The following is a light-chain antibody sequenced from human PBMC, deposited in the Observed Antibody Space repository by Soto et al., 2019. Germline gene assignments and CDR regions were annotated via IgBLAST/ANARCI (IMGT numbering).Light chain of an antibody. J-gene: IGKJ1*01. CDR1: QSVSNA. V-gene: IGKV3-15*01. CDR3: QQYSTWPPGTWT. Sequence: EIVMTQSPATLSVSPGERATLSCRASQSVSNALAWFQQKPGQAPRLLIRYASTRATGVPGRFSGSASGTEFTLTISSLQSEDVGVYYCQQYSTWPPGTWTFGQGTKVEIK. CDR2: YAS.